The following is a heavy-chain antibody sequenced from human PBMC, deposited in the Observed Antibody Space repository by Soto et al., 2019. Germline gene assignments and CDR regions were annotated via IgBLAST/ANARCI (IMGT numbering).Heavy chain of an antibody. J-gene: IGHJ4*02. Sequence: SGPTLVNPTQTLTLTCTFSGFSLSTRGVGVGWIRQPPGKALEWLALIYSNDDKRYSPSLKSRLTITKDASKNQVILRMTNVDPVDSGTYYCAHRPREFCDSKWGNFDCLGQGTLLTVSS. D-gene: IGHD3-16*01. CDR1: GFSLSTRGVG. CDR3: AHRPREFCDSKWGNFDC. CDR2: IYSNDDK. V-gene: IGHV2-5*01.